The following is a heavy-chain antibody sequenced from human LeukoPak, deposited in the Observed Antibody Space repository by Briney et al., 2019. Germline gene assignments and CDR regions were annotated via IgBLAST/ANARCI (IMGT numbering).Heavy chain of an antibody. CDR1: GFIFSTHG. CDR2: ISFSSGTI. CDR3: ARDTHYYGSGSPAFDF. V-gene: IGHV3-48*01. Sequence: GRSLRLSCAASGFIFSTHGMHWIRQAPGKGLEWISYISFSSGTIHYADSVKGRFTISRDNAKNSLYLQMNSLKAEDTALYYCARDTHYYGSGSPAFDFWGRGTMVTVSS. D-gene: IGHD3-10*01. J-gene: IGHJ3*01.